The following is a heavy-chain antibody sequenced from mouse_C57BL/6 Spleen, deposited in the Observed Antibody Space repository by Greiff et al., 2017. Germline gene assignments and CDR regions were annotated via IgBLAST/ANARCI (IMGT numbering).Heavy chain of an antibody. D-gene: IGHD2-2*01. V-gene: IGHV1-82*01. CDR1: GYAFSSSW. CDR2: IYPGDGDT. J-gene: IGHJ2*01. Sequence: QVQLQQSGPELVKPGASVKISCKASGYAFSSSWMNWVKQRPGKGLEWIGRIYPGDGDTNYNGKFKGKATLTADKSSSTAYMQLSSLTSEDSAVYFCARGGYDGRGDYWGQGTTLTVSS. CDR3: ARGGYDGRGDY.